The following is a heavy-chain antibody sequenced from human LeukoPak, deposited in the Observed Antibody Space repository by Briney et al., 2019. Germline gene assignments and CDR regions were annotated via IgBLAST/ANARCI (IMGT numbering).Heavy chain of an antibody. Sequence: AGGSLRLSCAASGFTFSSYAMHWVRQAPGKGLEWVAVISYDGSNKYYADSVKGRFTISRDNSKNTLYLQMNSLRAEDTAVYYCARGSGSWLPYFDYWGQGTLVTVSS. CDR1: GFTFSSYA. CDR2: ISYDGSNK. V-gene: IGHV3-30-3*01. CDR3: ARGSGSWLPYFDY. D-gene: IGHD6-13*01. J-gene: IGHJ4*02.